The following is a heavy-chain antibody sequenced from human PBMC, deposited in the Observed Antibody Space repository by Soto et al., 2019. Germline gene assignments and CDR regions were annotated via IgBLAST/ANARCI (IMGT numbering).Heavy chain of an antibody. Sequence: QVPLQESGPGLVKPSQTLSLTCTVSGGSISSEGYYWSWFRQLPGKGLEWIGDIYYSGTTYHNPPLRRRLTISGDASKNQFSLKLSSVTDADTALYCCARGRGYSYGPYYFDYWGQGTLVTVSS. J-gene: IGHJ4*02. D-gene: IGHD5-18*01. V-gene: IGHV4-31*03. CDR2: IYYSGTT. CDR3: ARGRGYSYGPYYFDY. CDR1: GGSISSEGYY.